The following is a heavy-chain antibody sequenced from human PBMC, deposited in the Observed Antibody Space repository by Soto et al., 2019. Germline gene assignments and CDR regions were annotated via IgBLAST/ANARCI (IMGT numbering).Heavy chain of an antibody. J-gene: IGHJ3*02. V-gene: IGHV1-69*06. CDR1: GGTLSDHG. D-gene: IGHD3-10*01. CDR3: ARGVYGSGNYYTGPSAFDI. Sequence: QVQLEQSGAEVKKPGSSVKVSCKASGGTLSDHGVAWLRQAPGQGLEWMGGTIPVFNTAKYAQKIQGRVTVTAETFPKIAYMELSRLRSEDTAFDFCARGVYGSGNYYTGPSAFDIWGQGTMVIVSS. CDR2: TIPVFNTA.